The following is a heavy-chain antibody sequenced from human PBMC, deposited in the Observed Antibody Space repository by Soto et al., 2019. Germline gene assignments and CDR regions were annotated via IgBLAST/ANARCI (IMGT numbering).Heavy chain of an antibody. V-gene: IGHV1-18*04. CDR3: ARDSTYYYDSSGCRYYYYGMDV. Sequence: ASVKVSCKASGYTFTSYGISWVRQAPGRGLEWMGWISAYNGNTNYAQKLQGRVTMTTDTSTSTAYMELRSLRSDDTAVYYCARDSTYYYDSSGCRYYYYGMDVWGQGTTVTVSS. D-gene: IGHD3-22*01. J-gene: IGHJ6*02. CDR1: GYTFTSYG. CDR2: ISAYNGNT.